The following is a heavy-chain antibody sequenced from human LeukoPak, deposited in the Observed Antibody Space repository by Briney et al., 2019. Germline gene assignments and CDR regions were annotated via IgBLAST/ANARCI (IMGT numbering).Heavy chain of an antibody. CDR1: GFTFSDYY. CDR2: ISSRSSHT. D-gene: IGHD6-19*01. V-gene: IGHV3-11*03. Sequence: GGSLRLSCAASGFTFSDYYMSWIRQAPGKGLEWVSYISSRSSHTNYADSVKGRFTISRDDAKNSLYLQMNSLRAEDTAVYYCARFSSGWYYFDYWGQGTLVTVSS. CDR3: ARFSSGWYYFDY. J-gene: IGHJ4*02.